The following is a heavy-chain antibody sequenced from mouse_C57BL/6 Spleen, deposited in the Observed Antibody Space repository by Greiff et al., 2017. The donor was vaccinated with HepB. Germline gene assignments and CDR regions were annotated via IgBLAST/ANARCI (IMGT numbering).Heavy chain of an antibody. CDR3: AREELLLDY. CDR1: GFTFSSYA. J-gene: IGHJ2*01. D-gene: IGHD1-1*01. CDR2: ISDGGSYT. V-gene: IGHV5-4*01. Sequence: EVQVVESGGGLVKPGGSLKLSCAASGFTFSSYAMSWVRQTPEKRLEWVATISDGGSYTYYPDNVKGRFTISRDNAKNNLYLQMSHLKSEDTAMYYCAREELLLDYWGQGTTLTVSS.